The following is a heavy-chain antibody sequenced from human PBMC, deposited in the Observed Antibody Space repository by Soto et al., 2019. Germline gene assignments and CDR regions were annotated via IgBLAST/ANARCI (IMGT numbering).Heavy chain of an antibody. CDR3: ARGYGVDFGVVIAFDY. CDR1: GGSFSGYY. V-gene: IGHV4-34*01. D-gene: IGHD3-3*01. CDR2: INHSGST. J-gene: IGHJ4*02. Sequence: SETLSLTCAVYGGSFSGYYWSWIRQPPGKGLEWIGEINHSGSTNYNPSLKSRVTISVDTSKNQFSLKLSSVTAADTAVYYCARGYGVDFGVVIAFDYWGQGTLVTVAA.